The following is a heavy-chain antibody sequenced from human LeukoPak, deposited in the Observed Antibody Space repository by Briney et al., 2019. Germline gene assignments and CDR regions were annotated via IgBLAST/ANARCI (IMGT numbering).Heavy chain of an antibody. CDR2: FDHEDGET. CDR1: GYTLTELF. J-gene: IGHJ4*02. CDR3: APDNN. V-gene: IGHV1-24*01. Sequence: ASVKVSCKVSGYTLTELFMHGVRQAPGKGLEWMGGFDHEDGETIYAQKCQGRVTMTDDTSTDTAYMELSSLRSEDTAVYYCAPDNNWGQGTLVTVSS.